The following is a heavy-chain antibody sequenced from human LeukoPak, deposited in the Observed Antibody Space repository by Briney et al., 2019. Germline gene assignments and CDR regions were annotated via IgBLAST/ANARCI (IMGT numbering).Heavy chain of an antibody. Sequence: GGSLRLSCAASGFTFSSYSMNWVRQAPGKGLEWVSYISSSSSTIYYADSMKGRFTISRDNAKNSLYLQMNSLRAEDTAVYYCARLPYYYDSSGYYYYYYYYMDVWGKGTTVTVSS. CDR1: GFTFSSYS. J-gene: IGHJ6*03. V-gene: IGHV3-48*04. CDR3: ARLPYYYDSSGYYYYYYYYMDV. CDR2: ISSSSSTI. D-gene: IGHD3-22*01.